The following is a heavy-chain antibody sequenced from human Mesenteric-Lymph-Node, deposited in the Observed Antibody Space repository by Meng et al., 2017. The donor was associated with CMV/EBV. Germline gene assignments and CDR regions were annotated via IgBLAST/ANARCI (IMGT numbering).Heavy chain of an antibody. V-gene: IGHV3-21*03. J-gene: IGHJ4*02. D-gene: IGHD2-8*01. CDR3: SRWMVYQYFHY. CDR2: ISSSSSYI. CDR1: GFTFSSYS. Sequence: GESLKISCAASGFTFSSYSMNWVRQAPGKGLEWVSSISSSSSYIYYADSVKGRFTISRDNAKNSLYLQMNSLKTEDTAIYYCSRWMVYQYFHYWGQGTLVTVSS.